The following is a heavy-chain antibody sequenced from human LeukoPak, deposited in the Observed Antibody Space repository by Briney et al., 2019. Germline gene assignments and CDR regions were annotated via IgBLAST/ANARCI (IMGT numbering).Heavy chain of an antibody. Sequence: NPSETLSLTCTVPGGSISSYYWSWIRQPAGKGLEWIGRIYTSGSTNYNPSLKSRVTISVDTSKNQFSLKLSSVTAADTAVYYCARGGYYGSGSYSGPNYYYYYMDVWGKGTTVTISS. J-gene: IGHJ6*03. CDR2: IYTSGST. CDR1: GGSISSYY. D-gene: IGHD3-10*01. CDR3: ARGGYYGSGSYSGPNYYYYYMDV. V-gene: IGHV4-4*07.